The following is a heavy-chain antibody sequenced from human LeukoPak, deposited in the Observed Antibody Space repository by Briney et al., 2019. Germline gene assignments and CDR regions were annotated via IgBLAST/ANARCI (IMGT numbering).Heavy chain of an antibody. Sequence: LGESLKISCKGSGYSFTSYWIGWVRQMPGKGLEWMGIIYPGDPDTRYSPSFQGQVTISADKSISTAYLQWSSLKASDTAMYYCARQAEYYYDSSGYYSYFDYWGQGTLVTVSS. CDR2: IYPGDPDT. V-gene: IGHV5-51*01. CDR3: ARQAEYYYDSSGYYSYFDY. D-gene: IGHD3-22*01. J-gene: IGHJ4*02. CDR1: GYSFTSYW.